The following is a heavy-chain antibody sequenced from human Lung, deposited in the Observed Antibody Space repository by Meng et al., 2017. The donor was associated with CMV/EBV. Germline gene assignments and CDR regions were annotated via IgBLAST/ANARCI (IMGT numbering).Heavy chain of an antibody. CDR2: INHSGST. J-gene: IGHJ6*02. V-gene: IGHV4-34*01. D-gene: IGHD2-2*02. CDR3: ARELGYCSSTSCYTYYYYGMDV. Sequence: EXXTISCAVYGGSFSGYYWSWIRQPPGKGLEWSGEINHSGSTNYNPSLKSRVTISVDTSKNQFSLKLSSVTAADTAVYYCARELGYCSSTSCYTYYYYGMDVWXQGTXVTVSS. CDR1: GGSFSGYY.